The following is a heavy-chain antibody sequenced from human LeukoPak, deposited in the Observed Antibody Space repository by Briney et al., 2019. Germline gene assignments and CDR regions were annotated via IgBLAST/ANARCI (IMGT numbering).Heavy chain of an antibody. Sequence: GGSLRLSCAASGFTFSYYSMNWVRQALGKGLEWVSSISSSSNYIYYADSVKGRFTISRDNAKNSLYLQMNSLRAEDTAVYYCARDPHGDYGTDYWGQGTLVTVSS. J-gene: IGHJ4*02. CDR3: ARDPHGDYGTDY. V-gene: IGHV3-21*01. CDR2: ISSSSNYI. D-gene: IGHD4-17*01. CDR1: GFTFSYYS.